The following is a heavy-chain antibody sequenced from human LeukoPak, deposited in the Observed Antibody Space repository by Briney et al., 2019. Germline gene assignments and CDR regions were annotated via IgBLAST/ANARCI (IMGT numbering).Heavy chain of an antibody. J-gene: IGHJ4*02. Sequence: SETLSLTCTVSGGSISSSSYYWGWIRQPPGKGLEWTGSIYYSGSTYYNPSLKSRVTISVDTSKNQFSLKLSSVTAADTAVYYCARNTRDIVLMVYAIAYFDYWGQGTLVTVSS. V-gene: IGHV4-39*07. D-gene: IGHD2-8*01. CDR1: GGSISSSSYY. CDR3: ARNTRDIVLMVYAIAYFDY. CDR2: IYYSGST.